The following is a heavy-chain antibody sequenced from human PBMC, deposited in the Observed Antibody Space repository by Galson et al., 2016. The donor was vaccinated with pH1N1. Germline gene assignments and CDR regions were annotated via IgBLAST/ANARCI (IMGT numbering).Heavy chain of an antibody. Sequence: SGAEVKKPGESLKISCQGSGYSFSSHWIGWVRQMPGKGLEWMGIIYPGDSATKYSPSFQGQVTFSADKSSNTAYVQWNRLKTSDTAMYFCARRSAVAGVDYWGQGTLVTVSS. CDR3: ARRSAVAGVDY. CDR2: IYPGDSAT. V-gene: IGHV5-51*01. CDR1: GYSFSSHW. J-gene: IGHJ4*02. D-gene: IGHD6-19*01.